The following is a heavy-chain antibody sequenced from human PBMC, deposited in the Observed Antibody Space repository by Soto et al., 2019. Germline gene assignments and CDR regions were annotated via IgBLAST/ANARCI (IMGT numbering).Heavy chain of an antibody. J-gene: IGHJ4*02. CDR3: ARGRTVRNYADDSSDYFYFFDY. V-gene: IGHV4-59*01. CDR2: VYYTAST. CDR1: GDSISTFY. Sequence: PSETLSLTCTVSGDSISTFYWGWMRQSPGKELEWIGYVYYTASTNYNPSLKSRVTISVDRSKNQFSLKLTSANAADTAVYYCARGRTVRNYADDSSDYFYFFDYWGQGTPVTISS. D-gene: IGHD3-22*01.